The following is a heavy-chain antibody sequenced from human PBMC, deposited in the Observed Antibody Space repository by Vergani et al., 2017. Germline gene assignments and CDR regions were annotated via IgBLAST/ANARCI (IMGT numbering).Heavy chain of an antibody. CDR2: IGKDGINT. D-gene: IGHD2-2*02. CDR1: GFTFSNFG. V-gene: IGHV3-30*02. CDR3: ARDVGYCSSTSCYSWFDT. Sequence: QVQLVESAGGVVQPGGSLRLSCAASGFTFSNFGMHWIRQAPGKGLEWLAYIGKDGINTRYRDAVKGRFTVSRDNSKDILYLQMDSLRSEDTAVYYCARDVGYCSSTSCYSWFDTWGQGTLVTVSS. J-gene: IGHJ5*02.